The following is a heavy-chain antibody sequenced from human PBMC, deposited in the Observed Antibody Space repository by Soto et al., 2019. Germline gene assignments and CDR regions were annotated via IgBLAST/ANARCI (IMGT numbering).Heavy chain of an antibody. Sequence: QLQLQESGSGLVKPSQTLSLTCGVSGDSISSGGSSWNWIRQPPGKGLEWIGYIYDSGNSYYNPSLRSRVTISIDRSKNQFSLKLTSVTAADTAVYYCARATQYYFDTSGYPTRPHLAFELWGQGTMVTVSS. J-gene: IGHJ3*01. D-gene: IGHD3-22*01. CDR2: IYDSGNS. CDR1: GDSISSGGSS. CDR3: ARATQYYFDTSGYPTRPHLAFEL. V-gene: IGHV4-30-2*01.